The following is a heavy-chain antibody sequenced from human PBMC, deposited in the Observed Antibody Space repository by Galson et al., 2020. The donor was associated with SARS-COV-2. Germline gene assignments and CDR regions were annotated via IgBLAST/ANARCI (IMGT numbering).Heavy chain of an antibody. CDR1: GYAFNNKG. J-gene: IGHJ3*02. D-gene: IGHD6-13*01. V-gene: IGHV1-18*01. CDR2: ISGYNANT. CDR3: ARDPRFSASGYGGENGFDI. Sequence: ASVKVSCKASGYAFNNKGISWVRQAPGRGLEWMGWISGYNANTKYAENFQGRVMLTTDASTTTAYMELRSLRSDDSAVYYCARDPRFSASGYGGENGFDIWGQGTMVTVSS.